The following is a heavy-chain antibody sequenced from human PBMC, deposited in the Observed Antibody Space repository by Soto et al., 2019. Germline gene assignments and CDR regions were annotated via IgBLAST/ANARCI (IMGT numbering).Heavy chain of an antibody. Sequence: ASVKVSCKASGYTFTGYYMHWVRQAPGQGLEWMGWISPNSGGTNYAQKFQGWVTMTRDTSISTAYMELSRLRSDDTAVYYCARGQLGEYYYYYGMDVWGQGTTVTVSS. CDR3: ARGQLGEYYYYYGMDV. CDR2: ISPNSGGT. J-gene: IGHJ6*02. V-gene: IGHV1-2*04. D-gene: IGHD6-13*01. CDR1: GYTFTGYY.